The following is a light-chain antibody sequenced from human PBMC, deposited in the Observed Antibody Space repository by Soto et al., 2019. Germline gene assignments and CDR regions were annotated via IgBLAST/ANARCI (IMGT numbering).Light chain of an antibody. Sequence: QSVLTQPASVSGSPAQSITISCTGTSSDVGGYNYVSWYQHHPGKAPKLIIYEVSYRPSGVSNRFSGSKSGNTASLTISGLQADDEADYYCSSYTSSSPYVFGTGTKVTVL. J-gene: IGLJ1*01. CDR2: EVS. CDR3: SSYTSSSPYV. V-gene: IGLV2-14*01. CDR1: SSDVGGYNY.